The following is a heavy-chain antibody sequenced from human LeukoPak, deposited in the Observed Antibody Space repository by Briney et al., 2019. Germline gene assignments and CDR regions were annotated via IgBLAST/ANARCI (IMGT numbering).Heavy chain of an antibody. CDR3: AILGSSGYYSDAFDI. V-gene: IGHV3-48*01. Sequence: PGGSLRLSCAASGFTFSSYSMNWVRQAPGKGLEWVSYISSSSSTIYYADSVKGRFTISRDNAKNSLYLQMNSLRAEDTAVYYCAILGSSGYYSDAFDIWGQGTMVTVSS. CDR1: GFTFSSYS. D-gene: IGHD3-22*01. J-gene: IGHJ3*02. CDR2: ISSSSSTI.